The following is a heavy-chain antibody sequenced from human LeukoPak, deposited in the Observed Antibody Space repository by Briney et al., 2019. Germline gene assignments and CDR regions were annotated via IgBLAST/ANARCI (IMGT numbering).Heavy chain of an antibody. Sequence: SETLSLTCTVSGGSISSYYWSWIRQPPGKGLEWIGYIYYSGSTNYNPSLKSRVTISVDTSENQFPLKLSSVTAADTAVYYCAEAASVGTFDYWGQGTLVTVSS. V-gene: IGHV4-59*01. D-gene: IGHD1-26*01. J-gene: IGHJ4*02. CDR1: GGSISSYY. CDR3: AEAASVGTFDY. CDR2: IYYSGST.